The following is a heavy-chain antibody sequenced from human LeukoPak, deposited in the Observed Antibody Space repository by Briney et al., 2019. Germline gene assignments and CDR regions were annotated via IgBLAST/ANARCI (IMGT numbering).Heavy chain of an antibody. CDR1: GGSFSGYY. D-gene: IGHD3-10*01. CDR3: ARERPPSHYGSGSYWAFDM. J-gene: IGHJ3*02. V-gene: IGHV4-34*01. Sequence: PSETLSLTCAVYGGSFSGYYWSWIRQPPGKGLEWIGEINHSGSTNYNPSLKSRVTISVDTSKNQFSLKLSSVAAADTAVYYCARERPPSHYGSGSYWAFDMGGQGTMVSVSS. CDR2: INHSGST.